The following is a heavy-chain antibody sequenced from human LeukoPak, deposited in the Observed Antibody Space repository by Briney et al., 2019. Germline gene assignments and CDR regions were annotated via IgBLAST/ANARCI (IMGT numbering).Heavy chain of an antibody. CDR1: GYTFTSYD. V-gene: IGHV1-8*03. CDR3: ARDGLYRFPMDV. D-gene: IGHD2/OR15-2a*01. Sequence: ASVKVSCKASGYTFTSYDINWVRQATGQGLEWMGWMNPNSGNTGYAQKFQGRVTITRNTSISTAYMELRSLRSDDTAVYYCARDGLYRFPMDVWGKGTTVTVSS. J-gene: IGHJ6*03. CDR2: MNPNSGNT.